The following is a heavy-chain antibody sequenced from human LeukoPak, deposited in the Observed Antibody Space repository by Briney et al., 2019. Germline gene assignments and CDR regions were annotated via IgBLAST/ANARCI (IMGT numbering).Heavy chain of an antibody. CDR3: AKDSGYCGGGSCPNFYYGLAA. J-gene: IGHJ6*02. Sequence: GGSLRLSCAASGFTFSSYAMSWVRQAPGKGLEWVSAISGSGGSTYYADSVKGRFTISGDNSKNTLYLQMNSMRAEDTAVYYCAKDSGYCGGGSCPNFYYGLAAWGQGTTVTVSS. D-gene: IGHD2-15*01. CDR1: GFTFSSYA. V-gene: IGHV3-23*01. CDR2: ISGSGGST.